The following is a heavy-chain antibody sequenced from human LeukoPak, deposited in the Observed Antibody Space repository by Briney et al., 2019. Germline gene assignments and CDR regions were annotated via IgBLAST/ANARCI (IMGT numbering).Heavy chain of an antibody. J-gene: IGHJ4*02. CDR3: TRADGDYDHHFFYY. Sequence: GGSLRLSCTASGFTFGDYAMSWVRQAPGKGLEWVGFIRSKTYSGTTEYAASVKGRFTISRDDSKSIAYLQMNGLQTEDTALYYCTRADGDYDHHFFYYWGQGTQVIVSS. D-gene: IGHD4-17*01. CDR2: IRSKTYSGTT. CDR1: GFTFGDYA. V-gene: IGHV3-49*04.